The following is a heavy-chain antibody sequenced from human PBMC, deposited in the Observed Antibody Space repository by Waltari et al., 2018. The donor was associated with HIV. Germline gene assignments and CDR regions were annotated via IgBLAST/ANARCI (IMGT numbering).Heavy chain of an antibody. V-gene: IGHV1-8*02. CDR1: GYTFTSYD. J-gene: IGHJ5*02. CDR3: ARGRESRFTP. CDR2: MNPNSCNT. Sequence: VQLAQSGAEVQKPGASVKAACKASGYTFTSYDISLVRQATGQGLEWMGRMNPNSCNTGYAQKFQGRVTMTRNTSISTAYMELSSLRSEDRAVYYCARGRESRFTPWGQGTLVTVSS.